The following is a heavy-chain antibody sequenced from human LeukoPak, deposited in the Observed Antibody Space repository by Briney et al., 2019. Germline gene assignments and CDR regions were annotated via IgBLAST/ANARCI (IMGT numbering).Heavy chain of an antibody. D-gene: IGHD6-19*01. J-gene: IGHJ4*02. CDR2: IGGSGDST. CDR1: GFTFSSYA. Sequence: GGSLRLSCAASGFTFSSYAMNWVRQAPGKGLELVSDIGGSGDSTYYADSLKGRFTISRDNSKNTLYLQMNRLRAGDTAVYYCVKDRSGGYRVFDHWGQGTLVTVSS. V-gene: IGHV3-23*01. CDR3: VKDRSGGYRVFDH.